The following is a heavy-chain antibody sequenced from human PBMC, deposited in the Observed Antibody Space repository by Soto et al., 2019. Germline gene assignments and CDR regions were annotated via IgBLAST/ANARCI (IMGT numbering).Heavy chain of an antibody. D-gene: IGHD5-18*01. CDR1: GGSINSGGYC. CDR2: ISYGGST. V-gene: IGHV4-31*03. J-gene: IGHJ4*02. Sequence: QVQLQESGPGLMKPSQTLSLTCTVSGGSINSGGYCWSWIRQHPGRGLDWIGCISYGGSTSYNPSLSSRVTLSVDPSKNPFSTKLTSVTAADTAVYYWSRGILVWGQGALITVSS. CDR3: SRGILV.